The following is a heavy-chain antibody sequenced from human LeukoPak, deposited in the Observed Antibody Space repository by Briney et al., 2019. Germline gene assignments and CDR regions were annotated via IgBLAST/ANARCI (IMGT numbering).Heavy chain of an antibody. CDR2: IYYSGST. D-gene: IGHD3-22*01. CDR1: GVSISSYY. J-gene: IGHJ4*02. V-gene: IGHV4-59*01. Sequence: SETLSLTCTVSGVSISSYYWSWIRQPPGKGLEWIGYIYYSGSTNYNPSLKSRVTISVDTSKNQFSLKLSSVTAADTAVYYCARCYYDSSGYYLDDYWGQGTLVTASS. CDR3: ARCYYDSSGYYLDDY.